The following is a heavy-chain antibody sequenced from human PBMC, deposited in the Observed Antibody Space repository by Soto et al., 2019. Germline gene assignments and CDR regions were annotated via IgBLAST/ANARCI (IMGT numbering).Heavy chain of an antibody. CDR2: TVANNGYT. Sequence: QVQLVQSGIEVKNPGASVKVSCKASGYAFTSICISWVRQAPGQGLEGMGWTVANNGYTKYGQNLQGSVTLITDTSTSTAFMELRSLLYDDTAVEYCARCSGGTCYASYAFDIWGQGTMVTVSS. CDR3: ARCSGGTCYASYAFDI. V-gene: IGHV1-18*01. J-gene: IGHJ3*02. CDR1: GYAFTSIC. D-gene: IGHD2-15*01.